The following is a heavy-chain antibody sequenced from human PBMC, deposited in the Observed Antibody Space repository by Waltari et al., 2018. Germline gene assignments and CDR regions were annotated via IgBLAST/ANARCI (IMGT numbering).Heavy chain of an antibody. CDR2: ISWNSGSI. CDR1: GFTFDDYA. CDR3: AKDGRVAAPPGYNWFDP. D-gene: IGHD6-13*01. V-gene: IGHV3-9*01. Sequence: EVQLVESGGGLVQPGRSLRLSCAASGFTFDDYAMHWVRQAPGKGLAWVSGISWNSGSIGYADSVKGRFTISRDNAKNSLYLQMNSLRAEDTALYYCAKDGRVAAPPGYNWFDPWGQGTLVTVSS. J-gene: IGHJ5*02.